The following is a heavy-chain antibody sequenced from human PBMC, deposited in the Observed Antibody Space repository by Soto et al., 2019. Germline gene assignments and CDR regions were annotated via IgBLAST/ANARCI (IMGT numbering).Heavy chain of an antibody. D-gene: IGHD1-26*01. CDR2: ISYDGSNT. V-gene: IGHV3-30*18. Sequence: GGSLRVSCVASGFTFSSYGMHWVRQAPGKGLEWVAIISYDGSNTYYADSVKGRFTISRDNSKNTLYLQMNSLRAEDTSVYYCAKEGGLSGSYYISSSYYFDYWGQGTLVTVSS. J-gene: IGHJ4*02. CDR1: GFTFSSYG. CDR3: AKEGGLSGSYYISSSYYFDY.